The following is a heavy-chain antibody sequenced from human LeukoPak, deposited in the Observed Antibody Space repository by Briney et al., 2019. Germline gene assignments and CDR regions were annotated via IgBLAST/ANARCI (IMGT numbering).Heavy chain of an antibody. J-gene: IGHJ4*02. CDR3: AGYLGSYYYYFDY. CDR2: IIPIFGTA. V-gene: IGHV1-69*01. D-gene: IGHD1-26*01. Sequence: GSSVKVSCKASGGTFSSYAITWVRQAPGQGLEWMGGIIPIFGTANYAQKFRGRVTITADESTSTAYMELSSLRSEDTAVYYCAGYLGSYYYYFDYWGQGTLVTVSS. CDR1: GGTFSSYA.